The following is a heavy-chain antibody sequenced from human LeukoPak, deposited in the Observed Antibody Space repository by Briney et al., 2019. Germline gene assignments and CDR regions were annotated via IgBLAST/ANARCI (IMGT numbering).Heavy chain of an antibody. CDR3: AKDSGSSSFDY. CDR1: GFTFDGYS. J-gene: IGHJ4*02. D-gene: IGHD6-6*01. Sequence: PVGSLRLSCAASGFTFDGYSMNWVRQAPGRGLDWVPTINWKDGSTGYADSVKGRFTISRDNSKNTLYLQMNSLRAEDTAVYYCAKDSGSSSFDYWGQGTLVTVSS. V-gene: IGHV3-20*04. CDR2: INWKDGST.